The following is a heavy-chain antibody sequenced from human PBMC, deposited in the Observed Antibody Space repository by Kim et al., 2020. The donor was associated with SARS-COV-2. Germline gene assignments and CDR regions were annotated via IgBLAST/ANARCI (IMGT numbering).Heavy chain of an antibody. CDR1: GYAFTTYW. Sequence: GESLKISCNASGYAFTTYWIGWVRQMPGRGLEWMGIIYPPNSDARYSPSFQGQVTISADKSIGTIYLQWSSLKASDTAIYYCVRHSEPDWRPPHWYFDLW. D-gene: IGHD3-9*01. J-gene: IGHJ2*01. V-gene: IGHV5-51*01. CDR3: VRHSEPDWRPPHWYFDL. CDR2: IYPPNSDA.